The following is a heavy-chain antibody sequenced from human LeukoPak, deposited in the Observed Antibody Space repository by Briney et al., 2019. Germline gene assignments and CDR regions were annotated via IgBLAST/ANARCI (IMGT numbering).Heavy chain of an antibody. CDR3: ARGGWYSGNFDY. CDR2: ISGST. J-gene: IGHJ4*02. D-gene: IGHD6-19*01. Sequence: SETLSLTCTVSGGSISSYYWSWIRQPPGKGLEWIGYISGSTNYNPSLKSRVTISVDTSKNQFSLKLSSVTAADTAVYYCARGGWYSGNFDYWGQGTLVTVSS. V-gene: IGHV4-59*01. CDR1: GGSISSYY.